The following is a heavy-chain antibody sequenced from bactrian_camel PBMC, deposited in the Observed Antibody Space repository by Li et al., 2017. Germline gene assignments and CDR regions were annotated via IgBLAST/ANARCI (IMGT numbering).Heavy chain of an antibody. CDR1: GFTFSSYA. Sequence: VQLVESGGGLVQPGGSLRLSCAVSGFTFSSYAMSWVRQAPGKGLEWVSAINSGGGSTYYADSVKGRFTISRDDAKNTLYLQLNSLKTEDTAMYYCAKDYVDGLGIDYWGQGTQVTV. CDR2: INSGGGST. D-gene: IGHD5*01. V-gene: IGHV3S31*01. CDR3: AKDYVDGLGIDY. J-gene: IGHJ4*01.